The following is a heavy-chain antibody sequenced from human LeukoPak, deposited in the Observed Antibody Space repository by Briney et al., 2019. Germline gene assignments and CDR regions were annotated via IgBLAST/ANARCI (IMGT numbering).Heavy chain of an antibody. CDR1: GFNFDDYA. J-gene: IGHJ2*01. CDR3: TRRAARWQFDL. V-gene: IGHV3-9*01. Sequence: GRSLRLSCAVSGFNFDDYAMHWVRQAPGRGLEWVSGINWKTGYGIYADSVKGRFTISRDNAKNSLYLQRSSLRAEDTALYYCTRRAARWQFDLWGRGTLLTVSS. D-gene: IGHD5-24*01. CDR2: INWKTGYG.